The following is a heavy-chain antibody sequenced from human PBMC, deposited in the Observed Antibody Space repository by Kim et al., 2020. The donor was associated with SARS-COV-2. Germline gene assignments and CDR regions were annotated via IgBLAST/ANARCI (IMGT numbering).Heavy chain of an antibody. Sequence: GGSLRLSCAASGFTFSSYSMNWVRQAPGKGLEWVSYISSSSSTIYYADSVKGRFTISRDNAKNSLYLQMNSLRDEDTAVYYCARYGSGSYYGGYYYYGMDVWGQGTTVTVSS. J-gene: IGHJ6*02. D-gene: IGHD3-10*01. CDR1: GFTFSSYS. V-gene: IGHV3-48*02. CDR2: ISSSSSTI. CDR3: ARYGSGSYYGGYYYYGMDV.